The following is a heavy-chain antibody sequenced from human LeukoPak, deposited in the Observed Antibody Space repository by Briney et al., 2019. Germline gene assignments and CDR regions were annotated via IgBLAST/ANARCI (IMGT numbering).Heavy chain of an antibody. V-gene: IGHV4-59*08. CDR1: GASISSYY. D-gene: IGHD5-18*01. CDR3: ARRAGALYSYHAFDI. J-gene: IGHJ3*02. CDR2: RHYRGTT. Sequence: PSETLSLTCTVSGASISSYYWSWIRQPPGKGLEWIASRHYRGTTNYNPSLKSRVTISVDTSKNQFSLKLSSVTAADTAVYYCARRAGALYSYHAFDIWGQGTMVTVSS.